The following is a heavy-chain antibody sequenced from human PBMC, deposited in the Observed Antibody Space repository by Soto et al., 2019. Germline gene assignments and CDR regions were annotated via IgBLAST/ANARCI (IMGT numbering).Heavy chain of an antibody. J-gene: IGHJ4*02. V-gene: IGHV4-59*01. CDR1: GCSISSYY. D-gene: IGHD3-10*01. CDR2: IYYSGST. CDR3: ARTGFGWFGEFGRGSYYFDY. Sequence: PSETLSLTCTVSGCSISSYYWSWIRQPPGKGLEWIGYIYYSGSTNYNPSLKSRVTISVDTSKNQFSLKLSSVTAADTAVYYCARTGFGWFGEFGRGSYYFDYWGQGTLVTVSS.